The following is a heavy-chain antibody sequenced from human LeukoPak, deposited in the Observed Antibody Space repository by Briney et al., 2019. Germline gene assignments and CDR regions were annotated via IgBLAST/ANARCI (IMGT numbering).Heavy chain of an antibody. J-gene: IGHJ4*02. D-gene: IGHD6-19*01. CDR3: ARHTGSVWSSFDS. Sequence: SETLSLTCTVSGGSISSNYWSWIRQPAGKGLEWIGRVHTSGESNYHPSLKTRVTMSADTSKNQFSLRLSSVTAADTALYYCARHTGSVWSSFDSWGQGTLVTVSS. V-gene: IGHV4-4*07. CDR2: VHTSGES. CDR1: GGSISSNY.